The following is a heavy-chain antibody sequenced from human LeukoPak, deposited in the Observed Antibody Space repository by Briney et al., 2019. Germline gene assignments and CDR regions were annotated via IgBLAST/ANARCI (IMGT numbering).Heavy chain of an antibody. CDR3: AREDGTMGLDY. V-gene: IGHV4-30-2*01. CDR2: IYHSGST. J-gene: IGHJ4*02. Sequence: SETLSLTCTVSGGSISSGGYYWSWIRQPPGKGLEWIGYIYHSGSTYYNPSLKSRVTISVDRSKNQFSLKLSSVTAADTAVYYCAREDGTMGLDYWGQGTLVTVSS. D-gene: IGHD1-7*01. CDR1: GGSISSGGYY.